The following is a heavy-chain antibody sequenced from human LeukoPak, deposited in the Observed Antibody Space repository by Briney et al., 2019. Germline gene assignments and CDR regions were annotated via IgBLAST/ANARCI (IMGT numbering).Heavy chain of an antibody. CDR1: GFSFSSFW. CDR3: AYSRSSLAAGY. D-gene: IGHD2-15*01. Sequence: RSGGSLRLSCAASGFSFSSFWLSWVRQAPGKGLEWVANIKEDGSEKYYVDSVKGRFTISRDNAKKSLYLQMSSLRAEDTAVYYCAYSRSSLAAGYWGQGTPVTVSS. J-gene: IGHJ4*02. V-gene: IGHV3-7*03. CDR2: IKEDGSEK.